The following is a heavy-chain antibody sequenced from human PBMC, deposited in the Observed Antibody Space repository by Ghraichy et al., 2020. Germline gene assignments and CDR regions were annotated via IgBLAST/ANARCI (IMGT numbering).Heavy chain of an antibody. V-gene: IGHV4/OR15-8*02. CDR1: GGSIRSSDW. D-gene: IGHD3-10*01. CDR2: ISYSGST. Sequence: SQTLSLTCVVSGGSIRSSDWWSWVRQPPGKGLEWIGEISYSGSTNNNPSLKSRVTMSLDTSNNLLSLKLTSVTAADTAVYYCARGGTNYYSSGLYVDRWGQGTLVTVS. J-gene: IGHJ5*02. CDR3: ARGGTNYYSSGLYVDR.